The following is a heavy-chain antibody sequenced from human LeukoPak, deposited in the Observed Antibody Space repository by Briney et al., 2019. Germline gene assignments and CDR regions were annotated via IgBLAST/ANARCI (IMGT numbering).Heavy chain of an antibody. CDR1: GYSFTSYW. D-gene: IGHD3-22*01. V-gene: IGHV5-51*01. CDR3: ARVSYYYDSSGSLSYYYYGMDV. CDR2: IYPGESDT. Sequence: GEALKISWKGSGYSFTSYWIGWVRQMPGKGVGWMGVIYPGESDTRYSPSFQGQVTISADKSISTAYLQWSSLKASDTAMYYCARVSYYYDSSGSLSYYYYGMDVWGQGTTVTVSS. J-gene: IGHJ6*02.